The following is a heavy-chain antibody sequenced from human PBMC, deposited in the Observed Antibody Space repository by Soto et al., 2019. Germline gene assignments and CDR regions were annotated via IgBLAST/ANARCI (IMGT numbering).Heavy chain of an antibody. CDR2: INHSGNS. Sequence: SETLSLTCTVSGGSFRGCYWGWVRQPPGKGLEWIGEINHSGNSNYHPSLKSRVTISVATSKNQFSLTVNSVTPADTAVYYCARGEITLLGGMDVWGQGTTVTVSS. CDR1: GGSFRGCY. D-gene: IGHD3-10*01. CDR3: ARGEITLLGGMDV. J-gene: IGHJ6*02. V-gene: IGHV4-34*01.